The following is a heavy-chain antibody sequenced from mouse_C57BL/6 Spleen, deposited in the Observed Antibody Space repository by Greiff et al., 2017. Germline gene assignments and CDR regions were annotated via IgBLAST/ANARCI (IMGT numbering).Heavy chain of an antibody. CDR3: ANYDYDGDYYAMDY. CDR1: GYTFTSYW. J-gene: IGHJ4*01. V-gene: IGHV1-64*01. D-gene: IGHD2-4*01. Sequence: QVQLQQPGAELVKPGASVKLSCKASGYTFTSYWMHWVKQRPGQGLEWIGMIHPNSGSTNYNEKFKSKATLTVDKSSSTAYMQLSSLTSEDSAVYYCANYDYDGDYYAMDYWGQGTSVTVSS. CDR2: IHPNSGST.